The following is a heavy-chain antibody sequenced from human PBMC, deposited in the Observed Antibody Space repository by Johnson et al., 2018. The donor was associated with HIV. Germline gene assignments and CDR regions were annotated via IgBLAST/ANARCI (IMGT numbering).Heavy chain of an antibody. CDR2: ISGSGGST. V-gene: IGHV3-23*04. J-gene: IGHJ3*02. D-gene: IGHD6-13*01. CDR1: GFTFNSYA. Sequence: VQLVESGGGLVQPGGSLRLSCAASGFTFNSYAMSWVRQGPGKGLEWVAAISGSGGSTYYADSVKGRFTISRDNSRNTLYLQMNSLRAEDTAVYYCAKVSSWYFLRAFDIWGQGTMVTVSS. CDR3: AKVSSWYFLRAFDI.